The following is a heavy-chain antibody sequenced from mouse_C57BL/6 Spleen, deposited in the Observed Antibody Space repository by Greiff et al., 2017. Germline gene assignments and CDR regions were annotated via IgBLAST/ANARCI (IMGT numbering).Heavy chain of an antibody. V-gene: IGHV1-77*01. CDR2: IGPGSGST. CDR3: ARRLGRKGGFAY. D-gene: IGHD4-1*01. J-gene: IGHJ3*01. Sequence: VKLMESGAELVKPGASVKISCKASGYTFTDYYINWVKQRPGQGLEWIGKIGPGSGSTYYNGKFKGKATLTADKSSSTAYMQHSSLTSEDSTVYFCARRLGRKGGFAYWGQGTLVTVSA. CDR1: GYTFTDYY.